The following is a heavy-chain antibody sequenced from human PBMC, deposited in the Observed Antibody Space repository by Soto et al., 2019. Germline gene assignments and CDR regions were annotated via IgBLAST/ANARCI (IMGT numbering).Heavy chain of an antibody. CDR2: ISYDGSNK. CDR1: GFTFSSYA. D-gene: IGHD6-19*01. J-gene: IGHJ4*02. CDR3: AREPGYSSGWYIRNYFDY. V-gene: IGHV3-30-3*01. Sequence: QVQLVESGGGVVQPGRSLRLSCAASGFTFSSYAMHWVRQAPGKGLAWVAVISYDGSNKYYADSVKGRFTISRDNSKNTLYLQMNSLRAEDTAVYYCAREPGYSSGWYIRNYFDYWGQGTLVTVSS.